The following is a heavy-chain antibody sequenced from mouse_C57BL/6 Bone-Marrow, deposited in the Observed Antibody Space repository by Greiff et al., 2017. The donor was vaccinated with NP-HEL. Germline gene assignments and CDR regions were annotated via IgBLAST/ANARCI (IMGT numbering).Heavy chain of an antibody. CDR3: TTHYGTPYYYAMDY. CDR2: IDPENGDT. D-gene: IGHD1-1*01. Sequence: VQLQQSGAELVRPGASVKLSCTASGFNIKDDYMHWVKQRPEQGLEWIGWIDPENGDTEYASKFQGKATITADTSSNTAYLQISSLTSEDTAVYYGTTHYGTPYYYAMDYWGQGTSVTVSS. CDR1: GFNIKDDY. V-gene: IGHV14-4*01. J-gene: IGHJ4*01.